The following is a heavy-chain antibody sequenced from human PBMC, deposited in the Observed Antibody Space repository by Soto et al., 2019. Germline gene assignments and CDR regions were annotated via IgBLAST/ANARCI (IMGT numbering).Heavy chain of an antibody. D-gene: IGHD3-22*01. V-gene: IGHV3-21*01. CDR3: ARAYDSSGYYFFDY. Sequence: ESGGGLVKPGGSLRLSCAASGFTFSSYSMNWVRQAPGKGLEWVSSISSSSSYIYYADSVKGRFTISRDNAKNSLYLQMNSLRAEDTAVYYCARAYDSSGYYFFDYWGQGTLVTVSS. J-gene: IGHJ4*02. CDR1: GFTFSSYS. CDR2: ISSSSSYI.